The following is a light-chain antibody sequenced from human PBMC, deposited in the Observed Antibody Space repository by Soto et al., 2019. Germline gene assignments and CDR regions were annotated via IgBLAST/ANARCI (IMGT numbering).Light chain of an antibody. CDR3: QKYYIAPWT. J-gene: IGKJ1*01. CDR2: AAS. CDR1: QDISDY. Sequence: DIQMTQSPSSLSASLGDRVTITCRASQDISDYLAWYQQKAGSPPNLLISAASTLQSGVPSRFRGSGAGTDFTLTITSLQPEDVATYYGQKYYIAPWTFGQGTRVEI. V-gene: IGKV1-27*01.